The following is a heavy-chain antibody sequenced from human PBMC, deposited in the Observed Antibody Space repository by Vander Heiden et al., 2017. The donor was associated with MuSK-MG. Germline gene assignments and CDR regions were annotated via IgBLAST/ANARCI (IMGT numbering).Heavy chain of an antibody. D-gene: IGHD6-13*01. J-gene: IGHJ4*02. Sequence: QVQLHQRLAGLLQPSPTLSLTCAVYGGSFSGYYWSWIRQPPGKGLEWVGEINHSGSTNSNPSLKSRVTISVDTSKNQFSVQVSSVTAADTAVYYCARGPAAGDYWGQGTMVTVSS. CDR2: INHSGST. V-gene: IGHV4-34*01. CDR1: GGSFSGYY. CDR3: ARGPAAGDY.